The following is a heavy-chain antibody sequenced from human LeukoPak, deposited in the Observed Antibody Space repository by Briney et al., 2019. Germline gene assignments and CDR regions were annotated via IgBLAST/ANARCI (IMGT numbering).Heavy chain of an antibody. V-gene: IGHV4-38-2*02. Sequence: SETLSLTCAVSGYSISSGYYWGWIRQPPGKGLEWIGSIYHSGSTHYNPSLKSRVTISVDTSKNQFSLKLSSVTAADTAVYYCARDVGYSSGWSQFDYWGQGTLVTVST. CDR2: IYHSGST. CDR1: GYSISSGYY. J-gene: IGHJ4*02. D-gene: IGHD6-19*01. CDR3: ARDVGYSSGWSQFDY.